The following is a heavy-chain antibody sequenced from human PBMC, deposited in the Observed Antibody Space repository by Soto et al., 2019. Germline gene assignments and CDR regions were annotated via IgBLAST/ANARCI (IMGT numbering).Heavy chain of an antibody. CDR3: VKFFVETGESSGWPWSFHY. V-gene: IGHV1-46*03. CDR2: INPSGGST. D-gene: IGHD6-19*01. Sequence: GVSVNFYWKAAGYTFTIYYMPSGRQSPRQGLERMGIINPSGGSTSYAQKFQGRVTMSRDTSTSTVYMELSSLRSEDTAVYYCVKFFVETGESSGWPWSFHYWGQGTLVTVSS. CDR1: GYTFTIYY. J-gene: IGHJ4*02.